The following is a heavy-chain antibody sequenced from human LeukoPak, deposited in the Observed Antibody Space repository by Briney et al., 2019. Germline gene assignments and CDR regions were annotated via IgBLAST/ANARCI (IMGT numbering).Heavy chain of an antibody. CDR3: ARDYGGSSPFDY. V-gene: IGHV3-49*04. D-gene: IGHD4-23*01. CDR2: IRSKAYGGTT. CDR1: GFNFGDKA. J-gene: IGHJ4*02. Sequence: GGSLRLSCTASGFNFGDKAMSWVRQAPGKGLEWVVFIRSKAYGGTTEYAASVKGRFTISRDNAKNSLYLQMNSLRAEDTAVYYCARDYGGSSPFDYWGQGTLVTVSS.